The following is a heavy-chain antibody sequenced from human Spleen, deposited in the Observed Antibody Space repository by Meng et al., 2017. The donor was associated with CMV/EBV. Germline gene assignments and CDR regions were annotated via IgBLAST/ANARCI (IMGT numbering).Heavy chain of an antibody. V-gene: IGHV4-39*07. D-gene: IGHD3-10*01. J-gene: IGHJ5*02. CDR3: ARDMVRGVIIARGWFDP. CDR2: IYYNGNT. Sequence: SQTLSLTCAVSGGSTSSSSYYWAWIRQPPGKGLEWIGRIYYNGNTHYNPSLKSRVTISIDTSKNQFSLSLSSVTAADTAVYYCARDMVRGVIIARGWFDPWGQGTLVTVSS. CDR1: GGSTSSSSYY.